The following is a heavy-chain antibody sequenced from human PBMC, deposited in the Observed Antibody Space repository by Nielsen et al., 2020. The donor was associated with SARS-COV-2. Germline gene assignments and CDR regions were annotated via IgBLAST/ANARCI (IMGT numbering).Heavy chain of an antibody. J-gene: IGHJ4*02. CDR2: INPSGGST. V-gene: IGHV1-46*01. Sequence: SVTVSCQASGYTFTSYYMHWVRHAPGQGLEWMGIINPSGGSTSYPQNFQGRVPMTRDTSTSTVYMELSSLRSEDTAVYYCASQSCSGGSCYLSKFDYWGQGTLVTVSS. D-gene: IGHD2-15*01. CDR3: ASQSCSGGSCYLSKFDY. CDR1: GYTFTSYY.